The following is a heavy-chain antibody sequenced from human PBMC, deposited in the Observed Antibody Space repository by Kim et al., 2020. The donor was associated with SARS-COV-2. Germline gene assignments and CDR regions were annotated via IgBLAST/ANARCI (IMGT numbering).Heavy chain of an antibody. V-gene: IGHV4-61*02. Sequence: SETLSLTYTVSGGSISSGSYYWSWIRQPAGKGLEWIGRIYTSGSTNYNPSLKSRVTISVDTSKNQFSLKLSSVTAADTAVYYCARFKLERAIYFDYWGQGTLVTVSS. CDR1: GGSISSGSYY. CDR3: ARFKLERAIYFDY. J-gene: IGHJ4*02. CDR2: IYTSGST. D-gene: IGHD1-1*01.